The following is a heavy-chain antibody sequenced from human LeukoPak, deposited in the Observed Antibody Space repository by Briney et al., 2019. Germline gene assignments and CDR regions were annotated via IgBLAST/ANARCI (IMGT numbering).Heavy chain of an antibody. V-gene: IGHV3-23*01. J-gene: IGHJ4*02. CDR1: GFTFSSYA. D-gene: IGHD1-26*01. CDR3: AKTERELLLTHFDY. CDR2: ISSSGGST. Sequence: PGGSLRLSCAASGFTFSSYAMSWVRQAPGKGLEWVSAISSSGGSTYYADSVKGRFTISRDNSKNTLYLQMNSLRAEDTAVYYCAKTERELLLTHFDYWGQGTLVTVSS.